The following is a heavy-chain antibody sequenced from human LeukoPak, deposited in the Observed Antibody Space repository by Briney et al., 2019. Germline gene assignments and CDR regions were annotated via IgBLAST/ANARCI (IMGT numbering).Heavy chain of an antibody. CDR3: TKEGAVTGSMWFDL. J-gene: IGHJ5*02. V-gene: IGHV3-30*18. CDR1: GFTLSNSW. Sequence: GGSLRLSCAVSGFTLSNSWMHWVRQAPDKGLEWVAVVSSDGGTTYYADSVKGRFTISRDNSKSLAYVQMNSLRPDDTAVYYCTKEGAVTGSMWFDLWGQGALVTVSS. D-gene: IGHD6-19*01. CDR2: VSSDGGTT.